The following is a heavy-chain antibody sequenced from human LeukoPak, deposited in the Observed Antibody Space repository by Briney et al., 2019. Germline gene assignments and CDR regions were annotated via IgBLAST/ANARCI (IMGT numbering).Heavy chain of an antibody. CDR3: ARGPNYDCSGGSCHFYNWFDP. V-gene: IGHV4-30-2*01. J-gene: IGHJ5*02. Sequence: SETLSLTCAVSGGSISSGGYSWSWIRQPPGKGLEWIGYIYHSGSTYYNPSLKSRVTISVDRSKNQFSLKLSSVTAADTAVYYCARGPNYDCSGGSCHFYNWFDPWGQGTLVTVSS. D-gene: IGHD2-15*01. CDR2: IYHSGST. CDR1: GGSISSGGYS.